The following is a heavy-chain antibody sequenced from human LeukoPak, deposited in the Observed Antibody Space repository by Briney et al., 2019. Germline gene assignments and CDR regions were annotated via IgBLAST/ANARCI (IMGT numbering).Heavy chain of an antibody. D-gene: IGHD3-3*01. CDR3: ARTDTIFGVVIVGYYFDY. Sequence: SETLSLTCAVYGGSFSGYYWSWIRQPPGKGLEWIGEINHSGSTNYNPSLKSRVTISVDTSKNQFSLKLSSVTAADTAVYYCARTDTIFGVVIVGYYFDYWGQGTLVTVSS. CDR2: INHSGST. J-gene: IGHJ4*02. CDR1: GGSFSGYY. V-gene: IGHV4-34*01.